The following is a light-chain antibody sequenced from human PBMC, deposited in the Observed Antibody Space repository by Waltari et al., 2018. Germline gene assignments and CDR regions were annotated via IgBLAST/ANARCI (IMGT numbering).Light chain of an antibody. Sequence: DIQMTQSPSSVSASVGDRVTLTCRASQGISSRLAWYQQQPGKAPKILIYDASSLHSGVPSRFSGSGAGTDFTLTIRSLQPEDFATYYCQQVNSFPRTFGQGTKVEVK. CDR1: QGISSR. CDR3: QQVNSFPRT. CDR2: DAS. J-gene: IGKJ1*01. V-gene: IGKV1-12*01.